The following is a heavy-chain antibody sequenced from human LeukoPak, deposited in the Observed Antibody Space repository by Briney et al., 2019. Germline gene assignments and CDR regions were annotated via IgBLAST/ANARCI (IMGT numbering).Heavy chain of an antibody. V-gene: IGHV4-4*07. J-gene: IGHJ3*02. D-gene: IGHD2-2*01. Sequence: SETLSLTCTVSGGSISSYYWSWIRQPAGKGLEWIGRIYTSGSTNYNPSLKSRATMSVDTSKTQFSLKLSSVAAADTAVYYCARDALDYDCSSTSCYGGVDIWGQGTMVTVSS. CDR2: IYTSGST. CDR3: ARDALDYDCSSTSCYGGVDI. CDR1: GGSISSYY.